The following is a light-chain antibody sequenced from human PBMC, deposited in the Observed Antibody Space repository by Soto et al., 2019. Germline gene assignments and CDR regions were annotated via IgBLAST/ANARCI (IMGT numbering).Light chain of an antibody. CDR1: QSVSSSY. Sequence: EIVLTQSPGTLSLSPGERATLSCRASQSVSSSYLAWYQQKPGQAPRLLIYGASSRATSIPDRFSGSGSGTVFPLTISRVEPEDFAVYYWQQYGSSPFTFGPGTKVDIK. CDR3: QQYGSSPFT. J-gene: IGKJ3*01. CDR2: GAS. V-gene: IGKV3-20*01.